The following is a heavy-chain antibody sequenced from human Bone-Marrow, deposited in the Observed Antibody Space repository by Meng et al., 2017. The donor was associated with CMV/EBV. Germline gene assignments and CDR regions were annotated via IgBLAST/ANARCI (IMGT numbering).Heavy chain of an antibody. CDR3: ARDARSSGYEETRFDT. Sequence: GGSLRLSCAASGFPFSDYYRSWIRQAPGKGLEWVSYNRDGGISTYYVDSVKGRFTIPRDNAKNSLYLQMNSLRADDTAVYYCARDARSSGYEETRFDTWDQGTLVTVPS. CDR2: NRDGGIST. D-gene: IGHD3-22*01. J-gene: IGHJ5*02. CDR1: GFPFSDYY. V-gene: IGHV3-11*04.